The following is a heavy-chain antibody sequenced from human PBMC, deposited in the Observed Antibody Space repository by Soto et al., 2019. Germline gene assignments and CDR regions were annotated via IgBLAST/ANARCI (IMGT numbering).Heavy chain of an antibody. CDR2: IYYSGST. CDR3: ARLAARSWFDP. J-gene: IGHJ5*02. D-gene: IGHD6-6*01. CDR1: GGSISSYY. Sequence: NPSETLSLTCTVSGGSISSYYWSWIRQPPGKGLEWIGYIYYSGSTNYNPSLKSRVTISVDTSKNQFSLKLSSVTAADTAVYYCARLAARSWFDPWGQGTLVTVSS. V-gene: IGHV4-59*01.